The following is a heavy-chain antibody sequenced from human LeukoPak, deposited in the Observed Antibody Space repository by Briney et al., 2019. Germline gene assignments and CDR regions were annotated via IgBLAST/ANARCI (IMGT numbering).Heavy chain of an antibody. CDR3: AKVGGVAVADHFDY. V-gene: IGHV3-9*01. Sequence: GGSLRLSCAASGFTFDDYAMHWVRQAPGKGLEWVSGISWNSGSIGYADSVKGRFTISRDNAKNSLYLQMNSLRAEDTALYYCAKVGGVAVADHFDYWGQGTLVTVSS. CDR1: GFTFDDYA. J-gene: IGHJ4*02. CDR2: ISWNSGSI. D-gene: IGHD6-19*01.